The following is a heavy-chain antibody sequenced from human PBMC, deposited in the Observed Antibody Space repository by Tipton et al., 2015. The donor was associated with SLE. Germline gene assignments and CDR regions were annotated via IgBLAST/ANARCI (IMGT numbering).Heavy chain of an antibody. D-gene: IGHD2-2*01. Sequence: GSLRLSCAASGFTFSAHAMSWVRQAPGKGLEWVSVIYSGGSTYYGDSVKGRFTISRDNSKNTLYLQMNSLRVEDTAVYYCARSGGYCSSNGCQRGLDVWGQWTTVTASS. V-gene: IGHV3-23*03. CDR1: GFTFSAHA. CDR3: ARSGGYCSSNGCQRGLDV. J-gene: IGHJ6*02. CDR2: IYSGGST.